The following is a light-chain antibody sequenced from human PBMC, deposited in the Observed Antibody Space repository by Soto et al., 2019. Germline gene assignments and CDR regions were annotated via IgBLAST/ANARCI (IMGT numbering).Light chain of an antibody. J-gene: IGKJ1*01. CDR1: QSIRRQ. CDR2: QAS. V-gene: IGKV1-5*03. Sequence: DIQMTQSPSTLSASVGDRVSITCRASQSIRRQLAWYQQKPGKAPNLLIYQASNLETGVPSRFTGSGSGTEFTLTISSLQSEDFAVYYCQHYNNWPRTFGQGTKVEIK. CDR3: QHYNNWPRT.